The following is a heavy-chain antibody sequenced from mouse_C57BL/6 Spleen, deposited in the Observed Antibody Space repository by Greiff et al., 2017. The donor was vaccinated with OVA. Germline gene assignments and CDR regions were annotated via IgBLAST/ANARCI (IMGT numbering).Heavy chain of an antibody. J-gene: IGHJ2*01. V-gene: IGHV1-61*01. CDR2: IYPSDSET. Sequence: QVQLKQPGAELVRPGSSVKLSCKASGYTFTSYWMDWVKQRPGQGLEWIGNIYPSDSETHYNQKFKDKATLTVDKSSSTAYMQLSSLTSEDSAVYYCAREEVYSNSFDYWGQGTTLTVSS. CDR3: AREEVYSNSFDY. CDR1: GYTFTSYW. D-gene: IGHD2-5*01.